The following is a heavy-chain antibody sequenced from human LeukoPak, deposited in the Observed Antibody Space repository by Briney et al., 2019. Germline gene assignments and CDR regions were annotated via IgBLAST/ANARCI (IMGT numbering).Heavy chain of an antibody. CDR1: GYTFTGYF. D-gene: IGHD3-22*01. CDR2: INPYSGDT. V-gene: IGHV1-2*02. Sequence: EASVKVSCKASGYTFTGYFMHWVRQAPGQGLEWMGWINPYSGDTNYAQKFQGRVTMTRDTSISTAFMELSRLRSDDTAVYYCARGKDHYYDSSGYSDYYYYTMDVWGQGTTVTVSS. J-gene: IGHJ6*02. CDR3: ARGKDHYYDSSGYSDYYYYTMDV.